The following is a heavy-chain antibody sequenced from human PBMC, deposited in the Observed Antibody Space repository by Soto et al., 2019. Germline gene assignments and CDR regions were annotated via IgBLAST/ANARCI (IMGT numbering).Heavy chain of an antibody. J-gene: IGHJ4*02. CDR3: ARDRGSTSYATFDY. Sequence: ASVKVSCKASGYTFTSYGISWVRQAPGQGLEWMGWISAYNGNTNYAQKLQGRVTMTTDTSTSTAYMELRSLRSDDTAVYYCARDRGSTSYATFDYWGQGTLVTVSS. D-gene: IGHD2-2*01. V-gene: IGHV1-18*01. CDR2: ISAYNGNT. CDR1: GYTFTSYG.